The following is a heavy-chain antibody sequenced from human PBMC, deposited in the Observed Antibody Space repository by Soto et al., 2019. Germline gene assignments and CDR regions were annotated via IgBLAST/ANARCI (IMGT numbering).Heavy chain of an antibody. CDR2: ISAYNGNT. CDR1: GYTFTSYG. Sequence: QVQLVQSGAEVKKPGASVKVSCKASGYTFTSYGISWVRQAPGQGREWRGWISAYNGNTNYAQKLQGRVTMTTDTSTSTAYMELRSLRSDDTAVYYCARDAGDYGDSNYYYGMDVWGQGTTVTVSS. D-gene: IGHD4-17*01. V-gene: IGHV1-18*01. CDR3: ARDAGDYGDSNYYYGMDV. J-gene: IGHJ6*02.